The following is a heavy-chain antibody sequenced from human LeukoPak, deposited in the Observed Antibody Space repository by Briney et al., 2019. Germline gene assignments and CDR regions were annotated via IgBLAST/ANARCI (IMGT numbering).Heavy chain of an antibody. CDR3: AKDPSSGWFGELFFDY. V-gene: IGHV3-23*01. J-gene: IGHJ4*02. D-gene: IGHD3-10*01. CDR1: GFTFSSNP. Sequence: QPGGSLRLSRAASGFTFSSNPLSWVRQAPGKGLEWVSAINPSGGNTYYADSVKGRFTISRDNSKNTLYLQMNSLRAEDTAVYYCAKDPSSGWFGELFFDYWGQGTLVTVSS. CDR2: INPSGGNT.